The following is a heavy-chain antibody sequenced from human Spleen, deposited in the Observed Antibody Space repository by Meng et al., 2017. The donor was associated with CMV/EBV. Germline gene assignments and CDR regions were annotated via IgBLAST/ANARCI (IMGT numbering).Heavy chain of an antibody. CDR2: INPNSGVT. D-gene: IGHD4-17*01. J-gene: IGHJ6*02. Sequence: ASVKVSCKASEYTFTAHYIHWVRQAPGQGLEWMGWINPNSGVTKSAQKFQGRVTMTRDTSISTAYMDVTRLRSDDTAVYYCARSMTTVTTMYYYGMDVRGQGTTVTVSS. CDR1: EYTFTAHY. CDR3: ARSMTTVTTMYYYGMDV. V-gene: IGHV1-2*02.